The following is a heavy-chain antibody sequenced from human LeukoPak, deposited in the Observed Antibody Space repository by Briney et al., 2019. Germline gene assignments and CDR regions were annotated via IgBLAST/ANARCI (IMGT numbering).Heavy chain of an antibody. J-gene: IGHJ4*02. CDR1: GFTVSSNY. V-gene: IGHV3-66*01. CDR2: IYSGGTT. Sequence: GGSLRLSCAAAGFTVSSNYMSWVRQAPGKGLEWVSVIYSGGTTYYADSVKGRFTISRDNSKNTLHLQMNSLRAEDTAVYYCARDQYSYAHAAHWGQGTLVTVSS. D-gene: IGHD5-18*01. CDR3: ARDQYSYAHAAH.